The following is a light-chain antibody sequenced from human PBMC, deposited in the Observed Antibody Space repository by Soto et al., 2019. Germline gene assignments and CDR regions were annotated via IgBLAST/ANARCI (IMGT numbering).Light chain of an antibody. Sequence: DIQLTQSPSFLSASVGDRVTITCRASQAISSYLAWFQQRPGKAPKVLIYAASTLQSGVPSRFSGSASGTEFTPTISSLQSEYIASNFCQKHNSYHWTFGQGTKVEIK. V-gene: IGKV1-9*01. CDR1: QAISSY. CDR3: QKHNSYHWT. J-gene: IGKJ1*01. CDR2: AAS.